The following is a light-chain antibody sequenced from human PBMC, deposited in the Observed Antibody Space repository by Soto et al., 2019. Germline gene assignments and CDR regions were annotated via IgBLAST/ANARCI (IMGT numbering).Light chain of an antibody. V-gene: IGLV1-51*01. CDR2: DNN. CDR1: SSNIGNNY. Sequence: QPVLTQSPSVSAAPGQKVTISCSGSSSNIGNNYVSWYQQLPGTAPKLLIYDNNKRPSGIPDRFSGSKSGTSATLGITGLQTGDEADYYCETWDFSLSAAVFGGGTQLTVL. CDR3: ETWDFSLSAAV. J-gene: IGLJ7*01.